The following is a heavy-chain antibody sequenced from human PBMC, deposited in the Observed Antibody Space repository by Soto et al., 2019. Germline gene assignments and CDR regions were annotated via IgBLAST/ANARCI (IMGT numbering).Heavy chain of an antibody. CDR2: ISPYSGNT. Sequence: QVQLVQSGGEVKKPGASVKVSCKASGYIFTNYDIGWVRQAPGQGLEWMGWISPYSGNTKYTQKVQGRVTMTTDTPTSTAYMELRSLRSDETAVYYCVRFASSGWYTGGYWGQGTLVTVSS. CDR3: VRFASSGWYTGGY. V-gene: IGHV1-18*01. D-gene: IGHD6-19*01. J-gene: IGHJ4*02. CDR1: GYIFTNYD.